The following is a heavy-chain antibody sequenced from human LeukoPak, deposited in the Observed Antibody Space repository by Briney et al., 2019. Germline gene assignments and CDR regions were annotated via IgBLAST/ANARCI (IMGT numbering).Heavy chain of an antibody. Sequence: PGGSLRLSCAASGFTFSSYGMNWVRQAPGKGLEGVSSISSSSSYIYYADSVKGRFTISRDNAKNSLYLQMNSLRAEDTAVYYCARDRELRGHACDIWGQGTMVTVSS. J-gene: IGHJ3*02. CDR2: ISSSSSYI. CDR3: ARDRELRGHACDI. V-gene: IGHV3-21*01. CDR1: GFTFSSYG. D-gene: IGHD3-10*01.